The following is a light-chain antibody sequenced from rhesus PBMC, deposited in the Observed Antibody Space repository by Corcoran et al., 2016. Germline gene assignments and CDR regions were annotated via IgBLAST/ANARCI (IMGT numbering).Light chain of an antibody. CDR1: QDINNY. CDR3: QQYNNSPLT. CDR2: YAS. J-gene: IGKJ4*01. Sequence: DIQMTQSPSSLSASVGDRVTITCRASQDINNYLSWYQQKPGKAPKPLNYYASSLETGVPSRFSGSRSGTDYTLTISSLQPEDIATYYCQQYNNSPLTFGGGTKVELK. V-gene: IGKV1-66*01.